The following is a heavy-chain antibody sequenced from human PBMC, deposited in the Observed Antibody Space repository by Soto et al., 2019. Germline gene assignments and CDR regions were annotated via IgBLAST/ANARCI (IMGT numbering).Heavy chain of an antibody. Sequence: GGSLRLSCAASGFSFSTYGMHWVRQAPGKGLEWVAGISHDGSNKYYVDSVKGRFTISRDSSKNTLYLEMNSLRAEDTAVYYCAKDNPLTSWGQGTLVTVSS. CDR3: AKDNPLTS. J-gene: IGHJ4*02. CDR1: GFSFSTYG. CDR2: ISHDGSNK. V-gene: IGHV3-30*18.